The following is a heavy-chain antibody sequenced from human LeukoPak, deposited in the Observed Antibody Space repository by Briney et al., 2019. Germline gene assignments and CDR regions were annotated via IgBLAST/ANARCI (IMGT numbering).Heavy chain of an antibody. Sequence: GGSLRLSCAASGFTFSAYSMNWIRQAPGKGLEWVSSITSSSSYIYYADSVKGRFTISRDNAKNSLYLEMNSLRAEDTAVYYCARGGSSEIDYWGQGTLVTVSS. J-gene: IGHJ4*02. CDR1: GFTFSAYS. CDR3: ARGGSSEIDY. V-gene: IGHV3-21*01. CDR2: ITSSSSYI. D-gene: IGHD6-13*01.